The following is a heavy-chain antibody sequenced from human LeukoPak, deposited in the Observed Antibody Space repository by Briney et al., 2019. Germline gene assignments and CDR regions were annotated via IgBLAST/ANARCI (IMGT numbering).Heavy chain of an antibody. CDR3: ARGRCIAARPGYFQH. CDR2: INPSGGST. V-gene: IGHV1-46*01. CDR1: GYTFTSYY. Sequence: ASVKVSCKASGYTFTSYYMNWVRQAPGQGLEWMGIINPSGGSTSYAQKFQGRVTMTRDTSTSTVYMELNSLRSEDTAVYYCARGRCIAARPGYFQHGGQGTLVTVSS. D-gene: IGHD6-6*01. J-gene: IGHJ1*01.